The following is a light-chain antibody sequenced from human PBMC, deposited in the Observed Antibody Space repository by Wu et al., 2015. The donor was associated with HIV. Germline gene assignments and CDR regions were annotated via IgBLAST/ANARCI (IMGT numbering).Light chain of an antibody. J-gene: IGKJ1*01. CDR1: QSVSSGY. CDR2: DAS. CDR3: QQYNNWPWT. V-gene: IGKV3D-20*02. Sequence: EIVLTQSPGTLSLSPGERATLSCRASQSVSSGYLAWYQQKPGQAPRLLIYDASSRATGIPDRFSGSGSKTDFTLTISRLEPEDFAVYYCQQYNNWPWTFGQGTWVE.